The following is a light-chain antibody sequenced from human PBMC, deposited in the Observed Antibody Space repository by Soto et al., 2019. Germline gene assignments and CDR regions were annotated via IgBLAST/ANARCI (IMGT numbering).Light chain of an antibody. V-gene: IGKV3-15*01. CDR1: QSISTN. Sequence: MTQSPDTLSVSPGERVTFSYRASQSISTNLAWYQQKPGQAPRLLIYGASTRDTHIPDRFSGTGSETEFTLSVSSLQSEDFAIYYCQQYYDWPLVTFGGGTRVEI. CDR2: GAS. J-gene: IGKJ4*01. CDR3: QQYYDWPLVT.